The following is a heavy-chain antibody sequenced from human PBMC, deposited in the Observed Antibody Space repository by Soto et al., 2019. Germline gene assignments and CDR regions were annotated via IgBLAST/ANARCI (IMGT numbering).Heavy chain of an antibody. D-gene: IGHD1-7*01. CDR1: GESIGSGGHY. V-gene: IGHV4-61*08. J-gene: IGHJ4*02. CDR3: ARGERDNWNYAGSHFDY. Sequence: SATLSLTCSVSGESIGSGGHYWNWIRQRPEKGLEWIGYIYYSGSTHYNPSLRSRLTISLDTSKNQFSLRLVSVTAADTAVDYGARGERDNWNYAGSHFDYWGQGTLVPVSS. CDR2: IYYSGST.